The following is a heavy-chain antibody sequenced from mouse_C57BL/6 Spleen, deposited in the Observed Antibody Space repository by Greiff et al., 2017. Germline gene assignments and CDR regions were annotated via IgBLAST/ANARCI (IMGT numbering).Heavy chain of an antibody. D-gene: IGHD1-3*01. V-gene: IGHV1-52*01. CDR2: IDPSDSET. CDR1: GYTFTSYW. J-gene: IGHJ4*01. CDR3: ARSGRGLLYAMDY. Sequence: VQLQQPGAELVRPGSSVKLSCKASGYTFTSYWMHWVKQRPIQGLEWIGNIDPSDSETHYNQKFKDKATLTVDKSSSTAYMQLSSLTSEDSAVYYCARSGRGLLYAMDYWGQGTSVTVSS.